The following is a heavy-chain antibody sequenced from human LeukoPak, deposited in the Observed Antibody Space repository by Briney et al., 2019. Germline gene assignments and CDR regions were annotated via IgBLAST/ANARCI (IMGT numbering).Heavy chain of an antibody. CDR3: ARDVWRRAFYYDMDV. J-gene: IGHJ6*02. CDR2: ISWYSGNI. CDR1: VFTFDDHA. Sequence: GGSLRHSCVASVFTFDDHAMHCVRQAPGKGLEWVSSISWYSGNIGYADSVKGRFSISRDNAKNTLYLEMNSLRTDDTALYFCARDVWRRAFYYDMDVWGLGTTVAVSS. V-gene: IGHV3-9*01. D-gene: IGHD2-21*01.